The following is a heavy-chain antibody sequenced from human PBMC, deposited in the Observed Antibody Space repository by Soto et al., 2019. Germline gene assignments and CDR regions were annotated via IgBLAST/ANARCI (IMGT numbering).Heavy chain of an antibody. Sequence: GGSLRLSFAASGFTFSSYAMSWVRQAPGKGLEWVSAISGSGGSTYYADSVKGRFTISRDNSKNTLYLQMNSLRAEDTAVYYCAKVGDFWSGPGHFDYWGQGTLVTVSS. CDR1: GFTFSSYA. CDR2: ISGSGGST. V-gene: IGHV3-23*01. CDR3: AKVGDFWSGPGHFDY. D-gene: IGHD3-3*01. J-gene: IGHJ4*02.